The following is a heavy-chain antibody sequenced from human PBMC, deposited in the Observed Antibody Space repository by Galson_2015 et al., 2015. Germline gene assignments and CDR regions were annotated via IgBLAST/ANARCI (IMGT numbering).Heavy chain of an antibody. Sequence: SVKVSCKASGGTFSSYAISWVRQAPGQGLEWMGGIIPIFGTANYAQKFQGRVTITADESTSTAYMELSSLRSEDTAVYYCARAYCSGGSCYEYYYYYYGMDVWGQGTTVTVSS. V-gene: IGHV1-69*13. D-gene: IGHD2-15*01. CDR2: IIPIFGTA. CDR1: GGTFSSYA. J-gene: IGHJ6*02. CDR3: ARAYCSGGSCYEYYYYYYGMDV.